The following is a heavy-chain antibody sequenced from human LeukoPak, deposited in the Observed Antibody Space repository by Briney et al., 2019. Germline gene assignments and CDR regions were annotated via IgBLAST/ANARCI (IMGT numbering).Heavy chain of an antibody. CDR1: GFTFSDYY. J-gene: IGHJ5*02. Sequence: GGSLRLSCAASGFTFSDYYMSWIRQAPGRGLEWLSYISTTGSSTKYADSVKGRFTISRDNAKNSLWLQVSSLRVEDTAIYYCARGSGARSLNLWGQGTLVTVSS. D-gene: IGHD2-15*01. CDR3: ARGSGARSLNL. CDR2: ISTTGSST. V-gene: IGHV3-11*05.